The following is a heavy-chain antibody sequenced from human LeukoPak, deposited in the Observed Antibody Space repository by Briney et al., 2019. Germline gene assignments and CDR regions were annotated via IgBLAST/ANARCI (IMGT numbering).Heavy chain of an antibody. J-gene: IGHJ4*02. CDR3: ARPTYYGSGSYDD. CDR1: GGSFSGYY. CDR2: INHSGST. V-gene: IGHV4-34*01. Sequence: SETLSLTCAVYGGSFSGYYWSWIRQPPGKGLEWIGEINHSGSTNYNPSLKSRVTISVDTSKNQFSLKLSSVTAADTAVYYCARPTYYGSGSYDDWGQGTLVTVSS. D-gene: IGHD3-10*01.